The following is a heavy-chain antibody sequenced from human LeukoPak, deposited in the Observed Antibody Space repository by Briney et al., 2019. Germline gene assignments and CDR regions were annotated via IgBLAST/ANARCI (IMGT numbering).Heavy chain of an antibody. CDR2: ISSDGSST. D-gene: IGHD5-18*01. V-gene: IGHV3-74*03. CDR3: ARGFSYGYSDY. Sequence: EGSLRLSCAASGFSFRNYWMYWVRQAPGKGLVWVSRISSDGSSTKYEDSVKGRFTISRDTATNTLYLQMSSLRAEDTAVYYCARGFSYGYSDYWGQGTLVTVSS. CDR1: GFSFRNYW. J-gene: IGHJ4*02.